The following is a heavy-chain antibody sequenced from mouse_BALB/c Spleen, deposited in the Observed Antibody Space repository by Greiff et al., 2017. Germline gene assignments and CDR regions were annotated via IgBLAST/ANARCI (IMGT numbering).Heavy chain of an antibody. CDR2: INPSNGRT. D-gene: IGHD2-1*01. Sequence: QVQLQQPGAELVKPGASVKLSCKASGYTFTSYWMHWVKQRPGQGLEWIGEINPSNGRTNYNEKFKSKATLTVDKSSSTAYMQLSSLTSEDSAVYYCARHGNCPMDYGGRGTSVTVST. V-gene: IGHV1S81*02. CDR1: GYTFTSYW. J-gene: IGHJ4*01. CDR3: ARHGNCPMDY.